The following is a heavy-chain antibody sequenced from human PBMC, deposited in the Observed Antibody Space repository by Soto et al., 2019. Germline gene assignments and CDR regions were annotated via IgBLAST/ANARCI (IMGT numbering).Heavy chain of an antibody. CDR1: GGTFSSYA. CDR2: IIPIFGTA. CDR3: ARVKQQLVMGFDP. V-gene: IGHV1-69*13. Sequence: ASVKVSCKASGGTFSSYAISWVRQAPGQGLEWMGGIIPIFGTANYAQKFQGRVTITADESTSTAHMELSSLRSEDTAVYYCARVKQQLVMGFDPWGQGTLVTVSS. J-gene: IGHJ5*02. D-gene: IGHD6-13*01.